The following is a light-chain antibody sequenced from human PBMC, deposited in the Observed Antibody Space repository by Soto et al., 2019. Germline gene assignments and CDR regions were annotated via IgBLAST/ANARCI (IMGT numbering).Light chain of an antibody. J-gene: IGKJ1*01. CDR2: GAS. Sequence: EIVLTQSPGTLSLSPGERAALSCRASQSVSGSSLAWYQQKPGQAPRLLIYGASSRATGIPDRFSGSGSGTDFTLTITRLEPDDFAVYYCQQYGTSPGTFGQGTKVEIK. V-gene: IGKV3-20*01. CDR1: QSVSGSS. CDR3: QQYGTSPGT.